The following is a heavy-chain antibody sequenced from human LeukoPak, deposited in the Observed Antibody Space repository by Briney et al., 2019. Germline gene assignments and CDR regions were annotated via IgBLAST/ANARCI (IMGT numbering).Heavy chain of an antibody. V-gene: IGHV1-46*01. CDR1: GYTFTSYY. J-gene: IGHJ4*02. Sequence: GASVNVSCKASGYTFTSYYMHRVRQAPGQGLEWMGIINPSGGSTSYAQKFQGRVTMTRDTSTSTVYMELSGLRSEDTAVYYCARGLAAAGMNYWGQGTLVTVSS. D-gene: IGHD6-13*01. CDR2: INPSGGST. CDR3: ARGLAAAGMNY.